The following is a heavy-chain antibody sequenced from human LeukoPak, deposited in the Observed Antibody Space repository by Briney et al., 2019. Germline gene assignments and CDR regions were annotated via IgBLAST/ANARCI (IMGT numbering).Heavy chain of an antibody. CDR3: AKGVFGVNRAFDY. D-gene: IGHD3-3*01. Sequence: GGSLRLSCEASGFTFNTCAMSWVRQAPGKGLEWVPAISESGSGTYYADSVKGRFTISRDNSKNTPYLQMNSLRVDDTALYYCAKGVFGVNRAFDYWGQGTLVTVSS. J-gene: IGHJ4*02. CDR2: ISESGSGT. CDR1: GFTFNTCA. V-gene: IGHV3-23*01.